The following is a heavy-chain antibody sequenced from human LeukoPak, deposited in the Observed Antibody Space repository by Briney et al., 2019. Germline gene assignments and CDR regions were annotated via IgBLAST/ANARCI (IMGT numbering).Heavy chain of an antibody. J-gene: IGHJ4*02. CDR2: INHSGST. V-gene: IGHV4-34*01. CDR3: ARGGFLEWLFAFDY. Sequence: SETLSLTCAVYGGSFSGYYWSWIRQPPGKGLEWIGEINHSGSTNYDPSLKSQVTISVDTSKNQFSLKLSSVTAADTAVYYCARGGFLEWLFAFDYWGQGTLVTVSS. CDR1: GGSFSGYY. D-gene: IGHD3-3*01.